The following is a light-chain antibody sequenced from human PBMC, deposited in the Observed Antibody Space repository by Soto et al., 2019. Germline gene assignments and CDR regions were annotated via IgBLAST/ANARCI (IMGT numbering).Light chain of an antibody. CDR1: QSVDNSY. J-gene: IGKJ5*01. V-gene: IGKV3-20*01. Sequence: ETVMTQSPGTLSFSPGERATLSCRASQSVDNSYVSWYQQTRDLPPRLIIYGSSNRATGLPDRFSGSGSGADFTLTISRLEPEDFAVYFCQQYGNSPPGTFGQGTRL. CDR2: GSS. CDR3: QQYGNSPPGT.